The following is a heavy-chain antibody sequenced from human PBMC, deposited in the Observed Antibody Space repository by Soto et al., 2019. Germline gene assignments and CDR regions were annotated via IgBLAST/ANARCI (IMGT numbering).Heavy chain of an antibody. CDR3: ARGLRTYDFWSGYYTGGMDV. CDR2: INAGNGNT. Sequence: ASVKVSCKASGYTFTSYAMHWVRQAPGQRLEWMGWINAGNGNTKYSQKFQGRVTITRDTSASTAYMELSSLRSEDTAVYYCARGLRTYDFWSGYYTGGMDVWGQGTTVTVSS. J-gene: IGHJ6*02. V-gene: IGHV1-3*01. CDR1: GYTFTSYA. D-gene: IGHD3-3*01.